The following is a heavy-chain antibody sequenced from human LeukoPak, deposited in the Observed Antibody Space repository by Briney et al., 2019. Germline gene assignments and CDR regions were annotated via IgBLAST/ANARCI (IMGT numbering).Heavy chain of an antibody. CDR3: ARTPRRGDFDY. J-gene: IGHJ4*02. CDR2: IYYSGST. Sequence: KASETLSLTCAVSGYSISSSNWWGWIRQPPGEGLEWIGYIYYSGSTYYNPSLKSRVTMSVDTSKNQFSLKLSSVTAVDTAVYYCARTPRRGDFDYWGQGTLVTVSS. V-gene: IGHV4-28*01. CDR1: GYSISSSNW. D-gene: IGHD3-16*01.